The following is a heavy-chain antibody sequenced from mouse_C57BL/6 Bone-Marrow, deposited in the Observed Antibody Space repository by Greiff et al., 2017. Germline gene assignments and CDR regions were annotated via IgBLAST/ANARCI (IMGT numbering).Heavy chain of an antibody. V-gene: IGHV1-81*01. J-gene: IGHJ3*01. Sequence: VQLVESGAELARPGASVKLSCKASGYTFTSYGISWVKQRTGQGLEWIGEIYPRSGNTYYNEKFKGKATLTADKSSSTAYMELRSLTSEDSAVYFCAVRAWFAYWGQGTLVTVSA. CDR2: IYPRSGNT. CDR1: GYTFTSYG. CDR3: AVRAWFAY.